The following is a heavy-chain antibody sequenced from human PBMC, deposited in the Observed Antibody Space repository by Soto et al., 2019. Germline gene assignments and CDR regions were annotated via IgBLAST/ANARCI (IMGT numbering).Heavy chain of an antibody. V-gene: IGHV3-33*01. CDR1: GFTFSSFG. CDR3: ARAASDYSLCSGYYPSRDGRAV. D-gene: IGHD3-3*01. Sequence: QVQVVESGGGVVQPGRSLRLSCAASGFTFSSFGMHWVRQAPGKGLEWVSVIWYDGSKKSYEDSVKGRFTISRDNSKNTMYWLRNSQTADDPAVYYYARAASDYSLCSGYYPSRDGRAVWGQATTVTVSS. J-gene: IGHJ6*02. CDR2: IWYDGSKK.